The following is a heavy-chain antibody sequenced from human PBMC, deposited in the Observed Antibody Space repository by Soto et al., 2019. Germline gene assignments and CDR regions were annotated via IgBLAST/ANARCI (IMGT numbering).Heavy chain of an antibody. CDR2: VHPDSGGT. CDR3: ARGAQGFFPVSGIYFYFDH. V-gene: IGHV1-2*02. D-gene: IGHD3-22*01. J-gene: IGHJ4*02. Sequence: ASVKVSCKTSGYIFTDHLIHWVRQSPGQGLQWVGWVHPDSGGTNVAQAFQDRVTMTADTSITTAYMDLARLRPDDTSIFYCARGAQGFFPVSGIYFYFDHWGQGTPVTVSS. CDR1: GYIFTDHL.